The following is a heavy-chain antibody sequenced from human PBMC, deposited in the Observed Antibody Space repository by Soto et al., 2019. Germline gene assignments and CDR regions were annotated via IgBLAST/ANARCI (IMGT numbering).Heavy chain of an antibody. D-gene: IGHD2-2*01. CDR2: IYHSGST. CDR3: ARVVDCSSTCCYGGVFDY. V-gene: IGHV4-4*02. J-gene: IGHJ4*02. CDR1: GGSISSSNW. Sequence: QVQLQESGPGLVKPSGTLSLTCAVSGGSISSSNWWSWVRQPPGKGLEWIGEIYHSGSTNYNPSLKSRVTISVDKSKNQFSLKLSSVTAADPAVYYCARVVDCSSTCCYGGVFDYWGQGTLVTVSS.